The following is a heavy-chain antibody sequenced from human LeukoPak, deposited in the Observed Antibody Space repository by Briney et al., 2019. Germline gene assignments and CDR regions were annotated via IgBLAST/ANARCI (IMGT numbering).Heavy chain of an antibody. D-gene: IGHD3-10*01. CDR3: ARDSGTTGEVKYDP. CDR1: GYSISRGYY. J-gene: IGHJ5*02. CDR2: IYLCGST. V-gene: IGHV4-38-2*02. Sequence: SETLSLTRSVSGYSISRGYYWGWIRQPPGKGLEGVGMIYLCGSTYYNPSLKSRVTISLDTSKNQFSLKLSSVTAADTAVYDCARDSGTTGEVKYDPWGQGTLVTVSS.